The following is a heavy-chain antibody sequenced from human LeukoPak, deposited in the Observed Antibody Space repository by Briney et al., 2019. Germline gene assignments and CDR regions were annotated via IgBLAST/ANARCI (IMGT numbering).Heavy chain of an antibody. V-gene: IGHV1-2*02. Sequence: SXTVSCKASGYTFTGYYMHWVRQAPGQGLEWMGWINPNSGGTNYAQKFQGRVTMTRDTSISTAYMELSRLRSDDTAVYYCARGSSGWYKNVDYWGQGTLVTXSS. J-gene: IGHJ4*02. D-gene: IGHD6-19*01. CDR2: INPNSGGT. CDR1: GYTFTGYY. CDR3: ARGSSGWYKNVDY.